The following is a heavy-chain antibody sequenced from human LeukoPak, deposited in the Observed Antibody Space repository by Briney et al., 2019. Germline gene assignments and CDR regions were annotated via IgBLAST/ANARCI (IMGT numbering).Heavy chain of an antibody. CDR3: ARGYYGMDV. Sequence: GGSLRLSCAASGFTFSSYWMNWVRQAPGKGLEWVAKITQDGSEKYYVDSVKGRFTISRDNAKNSLYLQMNSLRAEDTAVYYCARGYYGMDVWGQGTTVTVSS. CDR2: ITQDGSEK. CDR1: GFTFSSYW. J-gene: IGHJ6*02. V-gene: IGHV3-7*03.